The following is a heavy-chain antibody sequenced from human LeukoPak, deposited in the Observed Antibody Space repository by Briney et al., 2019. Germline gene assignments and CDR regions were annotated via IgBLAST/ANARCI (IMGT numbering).Heavy chain of an antibody. Sequence: GASVKVSCKASGYTFTSYGINWVRQATGQGLEWMGWMNPNSGNTGYAQKFQGRVTMTRNTSISTAYMELSSLRSEDTAVYYCARGRYYYDILTGYKLDPWGQGTLVTVSS. CDR1: GYTFTSYG. J-gene: IGHJ5*02. D-gene: IGHD3-9*01. CDR3: ARGRYYYDILTGYKLDP. CDR2: MNPNSGNT. V-gene: IGHV1-8*02.